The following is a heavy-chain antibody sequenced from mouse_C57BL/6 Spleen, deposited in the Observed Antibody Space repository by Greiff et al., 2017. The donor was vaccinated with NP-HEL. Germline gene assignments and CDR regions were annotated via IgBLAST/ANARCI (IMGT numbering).Heavy chain of an antibody. Sequence: EVQLVESGGGLVKPGGSLKLSCAASGFTFSDYGMHWVRQAPEKGLEWVAYISSGSSTIYYADTVKGRFTISRDNAKNTLFLQMTSLRSEDTAMYYCARIYGNYLYAMDYWGQGTSVTVSS. CDR1: GFTFSDYG. CDR2: ISSGSSTI. D-gene: IGHD2-1*01. CDR3: ARIYGNYLYAMDY. V-gene: IGHV5-17*01. J-gene: IGHJ4*01.